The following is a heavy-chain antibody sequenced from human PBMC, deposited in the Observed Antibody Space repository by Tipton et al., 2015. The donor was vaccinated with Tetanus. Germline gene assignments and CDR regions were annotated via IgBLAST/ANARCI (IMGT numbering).Heavy chain of an antibody. CDR1: GFTFSSYA. V-gene: IGHV3-30-3*01. CDR2: ISYDGSNK. CDR3: ARGESIAVAGLYGMDV. J-gene: IGHJ6*02. Sequence: SLRLSCAASGFTFSSYAMHWVRQAPGKGLEWVAVISYDGSNKYYADSVKGRFTISRDNSKNTLCLQMNSLRAEDTAVYYCARGESIAVAGLYGMDVWGQGTTVTVSS. D-gene: IGHD6-19*01.